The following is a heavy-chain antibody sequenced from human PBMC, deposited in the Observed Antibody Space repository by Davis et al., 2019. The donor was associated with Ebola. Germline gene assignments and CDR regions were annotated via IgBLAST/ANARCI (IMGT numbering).Heavy chain of an antibody. Sequence: PGGSLRLSCVASGLPFNNYWMDWVRQRPGRGLEWVSRISQDGGTTNYVDSVKGRFTISRDNAKSTVYLQMNSLRADDTAVYYCGGNFWGQGTLVIVSS. CDR1: GLPFNNYW. J-gene: IGHJ4*02. CDR2: ISQDGGTT. CDR3: GGNF. V-gene: IGHV3-74*01.